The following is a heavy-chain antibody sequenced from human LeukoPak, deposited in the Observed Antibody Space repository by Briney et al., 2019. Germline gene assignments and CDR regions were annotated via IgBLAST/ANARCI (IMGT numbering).Heavy chain of an antibody. J-gene: IGHJ4*02. CDR2: INHSGST. D-gene: IGHD3-22*01. CDR1: GESFSGYY. V-gene: IGHV4-34*01. CDR3: ARGRDSSETRNDY. Sequence: SETLSLTCAVYGESFSGYYWSWIRQPPGKGLEWIGEINHSGSTNYNPSLKSRVTISVDTSKNQFSLKLSSVTAADTAVYYCARGRDSSETRNDYWGQGTLVTVSS.